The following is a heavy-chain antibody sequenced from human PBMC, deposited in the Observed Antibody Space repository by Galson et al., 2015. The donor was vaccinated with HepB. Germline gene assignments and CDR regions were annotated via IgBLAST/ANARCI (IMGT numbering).Heavy chain of an antibody. CDR2: IIPILGMA. Sequence: SVKVSCKASGGTFSSYAISWVRQAPGQGLEWMGRIIPILGMANYAQKFQGRVTITADKSTSTAYMELSSLRSEDTAVYYCARFGGATLDPFDYWGQGTLVTVSS. D-gene: IGHD3-16*01. CDR1: GGTFSSYA. CDR3: ARFGGATLDPFDY. J-gene: IGHJ4*02. V-gene: IGHV1-69*04.